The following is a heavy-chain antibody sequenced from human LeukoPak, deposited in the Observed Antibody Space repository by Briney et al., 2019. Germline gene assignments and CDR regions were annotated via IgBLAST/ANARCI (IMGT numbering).Heavy chain of an antibody. CDR2: IYYSGST. J-gene: IGHJ4*02. D-gene: IGHD3-10*01. Sequence: SETLSLTCTVSGGSISSSSYYWGWIRQPPRKGLEWIGSIYYSGSTYYNPSLKSRVTISVDTSKNQFSLKLSSVTAADTAVYYCAYTLNYGSGSYSDYWGQGTLVTVSS. V-gene: IGHV4-39*07. CDR1: GGSISSSSYY. CDR3: AYTLNYGSGSYSDY.